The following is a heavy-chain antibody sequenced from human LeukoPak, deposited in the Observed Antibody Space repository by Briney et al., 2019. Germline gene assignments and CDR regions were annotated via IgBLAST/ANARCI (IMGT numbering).Heavy chain of an antibody. D-gene: IGHD3-9*01. CDR3: AKDIARYFDWLSY. J-gene: IGHJ4*02. Sequence: GGSLRLSCTASGFTFSSYSMNWVRQAPGKGLEWVSSISSSSSYIYYADSVKGRFTISRDNAKNSLYLQMNSLRAEDTALYYCAKDIARYFDWLSYWGQGTLVTVSS. CDR2: ISSSSSYI. CDR1: GFTFSSYS. V-gene: IGHV3-21*04.